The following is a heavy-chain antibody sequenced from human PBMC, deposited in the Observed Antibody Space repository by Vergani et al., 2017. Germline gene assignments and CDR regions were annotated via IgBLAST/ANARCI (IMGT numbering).Heavy chain of an antibody. J-gene: IGHJ5*02. D-gene: IGHD3-10*01. Sequence: QVQLQQWGAGLLKPSETLSLTCAVYGGSFSGYYWSWIRQPPGKGLEWIGEINHSGSTNYNPSLKSRVTISVDTSKNQFSLKLSSVTAADTAVYYCARGPNTYYYGSGSYYNGVGWFDPWGQGTLVTVSS. CDR3: ARGPNTYYYGSGSYYNGVGWFDP. V-gene: IGHV4-34*01. CDR2: INHSGST. CDR1: GGSFSGYY.